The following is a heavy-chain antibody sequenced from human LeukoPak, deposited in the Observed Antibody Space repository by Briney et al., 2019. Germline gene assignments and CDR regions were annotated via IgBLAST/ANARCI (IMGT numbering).Heavy chain of an antibody. J-gene: IGHJ3*02. V-gene: IGHV4-34*01. CDR2: INHSGST. CDR1: GGSFSGYY. CDR3: ARAKARKYYYDSSGYYSPPDAFDI. D-gene: IGHD3-22*01. Sequence: SETLSLTCAVYGGSFSGYYWSWIRQPPGKGLEWIGEINHSGSTNYNPSLKSRDTISVDTSKNQFSLKLSSVTAADTAVYYCARAKARKYYYDSSGYYSPPDAFDIWGQGTMVTVSS.